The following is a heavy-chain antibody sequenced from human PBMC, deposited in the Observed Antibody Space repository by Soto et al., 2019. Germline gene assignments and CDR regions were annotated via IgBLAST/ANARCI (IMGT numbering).Heavy chain of an antibody. CDR2: INSDGSST. V-gene: IGHV3-74*01. CDR3: ARDSGTYPEYFDY. J-gene: IGHJ4*02. CDR1: GFTFSSYW. D-gene: IGHD1-26*01. Sequence: VESLRLSSSASGFTFSSYWMHWVRQAPGKGLVWVSRINSDGSSTSYADSVKGRFTISRDNAKNTLYLQMNSLRAEDTAVYYCARDSGTYPEYFDYWGQGTLVTVSS.